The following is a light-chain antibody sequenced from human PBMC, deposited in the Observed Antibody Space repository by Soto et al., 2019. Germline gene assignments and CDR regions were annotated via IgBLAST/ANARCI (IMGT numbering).Light chain of an antibody. CDR1: SSDVGGYDY. CDR3: SSFGGSNV. V-gene: IGLV2-8*01. CDR2: EVN. Sequence: QSALTQPPSASGSPGQSVTISCTGTSSDVGGYDYVSWYQQHPGKAPKLIIYEVNKRPSGVPDRFSGSKSGNTASLTVSGLQAEDEADYYCSSFGGSNVFGTGTKVTVL. J-gene: IGLJ1*01.